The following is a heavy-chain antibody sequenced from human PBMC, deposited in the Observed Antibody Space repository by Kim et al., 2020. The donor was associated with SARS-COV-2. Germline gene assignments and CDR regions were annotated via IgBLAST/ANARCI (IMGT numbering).Heavy chain of an antibody. Sequence: PSLKSRVTISVDTSKNQFSLKLSSVTAADTAVYYCARDRVVRGVTDAFDIWGQGTMVTVSS. J-gene: IGHJ3*02. V-gene: IGHV4-39*07. CDR3: ARDRVVRGVTDAFDI. D-gene: IGHD3-10*01.